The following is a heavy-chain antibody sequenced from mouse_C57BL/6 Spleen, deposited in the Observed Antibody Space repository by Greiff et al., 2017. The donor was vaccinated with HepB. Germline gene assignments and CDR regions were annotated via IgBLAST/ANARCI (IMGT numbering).Heavy chain of an antibody. D-gene: IGHD1-1*01. CDR3: ARWGGSSPHYYAMDY. J-gene: IGHJ4*01. CDR2: ISYDGSN. CDR1: GYSITSGYY. V-gene: IGHV3-6*01. Sequence: EVQLMESGPGLVKPSQSLSLTCSVTGYSITSGYYWNWIRQFPGNKLEWMGYISYDGSNNYNPSLKNRIPITRDTSKTQFFLKLNSVTTEDTATYYCARWGGSSPHYYAMDYWGQGTSVTVSS.